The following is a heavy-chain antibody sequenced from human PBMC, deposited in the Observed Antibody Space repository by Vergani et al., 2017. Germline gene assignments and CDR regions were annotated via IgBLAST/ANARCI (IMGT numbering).Heavy chain of an antibody. V-gene: IGHV1-2*02. D-gene: IGHD6-19*01. Sequence: QVQLVQSGAEVKKPGASVKVSCKASGYTFTGYYMHWVRQAPGQGLEWMGWINPNSGGTNYAQKFQGRVTMTRDTSISTAYMELSRLRSDDTSVYYCARDGGVAGIPPLFDDWGQGTLVTVSS. CDR2: INPNSGGT. CDR1: GYTFTGYY. J-gene: IGHJ4*02. CDR3: ARDGGVAGIPPLFDD.